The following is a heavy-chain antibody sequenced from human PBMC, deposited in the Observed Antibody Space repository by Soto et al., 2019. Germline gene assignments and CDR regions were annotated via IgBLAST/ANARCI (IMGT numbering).Heavy chain of an antibody. Sequence: QVQLVESGGAWVHPGRSRRLSCPASGLTFSSYGMHWVGQAQGKGLEWWEVISYDGSNKYYADSVKGRFTISRDNSKNTLYLQMNSLRAEDTAVYYCAKESSKGLPVRGGGIDYWGQGTLVTVSS. J-gene: IGHJ4*02. CDR1: GLTFSSYG. CDR3: AKESSKGLPVRGGGIDY. V-gene: IGHV3-30*18. CDR2: ISYDGSNK. D-gene: IGHD4-17*01.